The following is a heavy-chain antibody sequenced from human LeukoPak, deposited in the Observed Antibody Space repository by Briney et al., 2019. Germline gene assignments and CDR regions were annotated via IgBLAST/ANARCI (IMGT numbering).Heavy chain of an antibody. J-gene: IGHJ3*02. CDR3: VRWQYCGGNCFFSAFDI. D-gene: IGHD2-21*01. CDR1: DGSISSSY. CDR2: IHHSGNT. Sequence: SETLSLTCTVSDGSISSSYWSWIRQSPGKGLEWIGYIHHSGNTNSSPPLKSRVTISVDTPKNQFSLKLNSVTAADTAIYYCVRWQYCGGNCFFSAFDIGGQGKMVTVSS. V-gene: IGHV4-59*01.